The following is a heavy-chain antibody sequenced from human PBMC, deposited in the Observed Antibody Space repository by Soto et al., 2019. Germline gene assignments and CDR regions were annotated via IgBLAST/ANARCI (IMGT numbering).Heavy chain of an antibody. Sequence: SETLSLTCAVYGGSFSGYYWSWIRQPPGKGLEWIGEINHSGSTNYNPSLKSRVTISVDTSKNQFSLKLSSVTAADTAVYYCARRWFGELSSRFYYYYGMDVWGQGTTVTVSS. D-gene: IGHD3-10*01. J-gene: IGHJ6*02. CDR3: ARRWFGELSSRFYYYYGMDV. CDR2: INHSGST. V-gene: IGHV4-34*01. CDR1: GGSFSGYY.